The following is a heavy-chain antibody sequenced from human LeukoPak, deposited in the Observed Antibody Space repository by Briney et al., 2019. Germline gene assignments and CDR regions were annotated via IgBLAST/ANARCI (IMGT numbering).Heavy chain of an antibody. CDR2: ISSSGLTM. J-gene: IGHJ4*02. CDR1: GFTFSDYE. V-gene: IGHV3-48*03. CDR3: ARRTTGDDY. D-gene: IGHD4-17*01. Sequence: PGGSLRLSCAASGFTFSDYEMNWVRQAPGRGLEWVSYISSSGLTMYYADSVKGRFIISRDNAKNSLYLQMNSLRAEDTAVYYCARRTTGDDYWGQGTLVTVSS.